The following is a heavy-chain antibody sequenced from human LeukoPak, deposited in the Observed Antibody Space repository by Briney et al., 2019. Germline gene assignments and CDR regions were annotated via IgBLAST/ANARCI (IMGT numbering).Heavy chain of an antibody. J-gene: IGHJ4*02. V-gene: IGHV4-59*08. Sequence: SETLSLTCTVSGGSISSSYWSWIRQPPGKGLEWIGYIYYSGSTNYNPSFKSRVAISVDTSKNQFSLELSSVTAADTAVYYCATWGIAVAGTFDYWGQGTLVTVST. D-gene: IGHD6-19*01. CDR3: ATWGIAVAGTFDY. CDR1: GGSISSSY. CDR2: IYYSGST.